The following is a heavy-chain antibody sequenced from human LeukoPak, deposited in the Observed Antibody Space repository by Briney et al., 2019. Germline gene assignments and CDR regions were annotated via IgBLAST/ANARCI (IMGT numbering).Heavy chain of an antibody. V-gene: IGHV1-18*04. J-gene: IGHJ4*02. CDR3: ARGQREQQLATLVDY. CDR2: ISAYNGNT. D-gene: IGHD6-13*01. Sequence: ASVKVSCKASGYTFTSYGISWVRQATGQGLEWMGWISAYNGNTNYAQKLQGRVTMTTDTSTSTAYMELRSLRSDDTAVYYCARGQREQQLATLVDYWGQGTLVTVSS. CDR1: GYTFTSYG.